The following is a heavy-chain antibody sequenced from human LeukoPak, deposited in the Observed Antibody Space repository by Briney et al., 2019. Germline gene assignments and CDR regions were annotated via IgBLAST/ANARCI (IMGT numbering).Heavy chain of an antibody. CDR2: IYHSGST. D-gene: IGHD3-22*01. CDR1: GGSISSSNW. CDR3: AREMERGGHYYDSSGYSKDAFDI. Sequence: SETLSLTCAVSGGSISSSNWWSWVRQPPGKGLEWIGEIYHSGSTNYNPSLKSRVTISVDKSKNQFSLKLSSVTAADTAVYYCAREMERGGHYYDSSGYSKDAFDIWGQGTMVTVSS. V-gene: IGHV4-4*02. J-gene: IGHJ3*02.